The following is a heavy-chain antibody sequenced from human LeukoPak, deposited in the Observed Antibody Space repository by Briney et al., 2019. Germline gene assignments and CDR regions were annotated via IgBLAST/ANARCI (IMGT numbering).Heavy chain of an antibody. Sequence: PSENLSLTGTVAAGSGSSGSYDWSWIRQPPEKRLECIGYIYYSGSTNYNPSLNSRVTISVDTSKNQFSLKLSSVTAADTAVYYCARRAGDFGSHPDYWGQGTLVTVSS. CDR3: ARRAGDFGSHPDY. CDR2: IYYSGST. V-gene: IGHV4-61*01. CDR1: AGSGSSGSYD. J-gene: IGHJ4*02. D-gene: IGHD3-3*01.